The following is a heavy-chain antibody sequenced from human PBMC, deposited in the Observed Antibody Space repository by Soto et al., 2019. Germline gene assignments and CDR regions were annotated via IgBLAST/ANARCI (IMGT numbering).Heavy chain of an antibody. J-gene: IGHJ4*02. Sequence: PGGSLRLSCASSGFTFSTYTMNWVRQAPGKGLEWVSSINGSTIYYADSVKGRFTISRDNAKNSLYLQMNSLRAEDTAVYYCARARYNWNYWGQGTLVTV. CDR3: ARARYNWNY. D-gene: IGHD1-20*01. CDR1: GFTFSTYT. V-gene: IGHV3-21*04. CDR2: INGSTI.